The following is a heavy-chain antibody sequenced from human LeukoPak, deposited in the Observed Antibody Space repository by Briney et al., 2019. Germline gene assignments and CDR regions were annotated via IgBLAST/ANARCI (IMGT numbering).Heavy chain of an antibody. J-gene: IGHJ4*02. CDR1: GFTFDDYA. CDR3: AKEGSYSGYEYYFDY. CDR2: ISWNSGSI. V-gene: IGHV3-9*01. Sequence: GGSLRLSCAASGFTFDDYAMHWVRQAPGKGLEWVSGISWNSGSIGYADSVKGRFTISRDNAKNSLYLQMNSLRAEDTALYYCAKEGSYSGYEYYFDYWGQGTLVTVSS. D-gene: IGHD5-12*01.